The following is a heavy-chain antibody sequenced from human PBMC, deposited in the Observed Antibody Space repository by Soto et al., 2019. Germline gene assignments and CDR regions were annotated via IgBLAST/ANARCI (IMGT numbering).Heavy chain of an antibody. CDR2: INHSGST. D-gene: IGHD3-9*01. V-gene: IGHV4-34*01. CDR1: GGSFSGYY. CDR3: AREGRYYDILTGYFGWYFDL. Sequence: SETLSLTCAVYGGSFSGYYWSWIRQPPGKGLEWIGEINHSGSTNYNPSLKSRVTISVDTSKNQFSLKLSSVTAADTAVYYCAREGRYYDILTGYFGWYFDLWGRGTLVTVSS. J-gene: IGHJ2*01.